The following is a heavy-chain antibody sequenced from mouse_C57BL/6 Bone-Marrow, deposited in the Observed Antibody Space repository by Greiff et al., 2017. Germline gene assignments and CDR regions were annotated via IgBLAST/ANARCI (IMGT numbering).Heavy chain of an antibody. J-gene: IGHJ4*01. D-gene: IGHD2-10*01. CDR3: ARGGLQRAMDY. CDR1: GYAFTNYL. V-gene: IGHV1-54*01. CDR2: INPGSGGT. Sequence: QVQLQQSGAELVRPGTSVKVSCKASGYAFTNYLIEWVKQRPGQGLEWIGVINPGSGGTNYNEKFKGKATLTADKSSSTAYMQLSSLTSEDSAVYFCARGGLQRAMDYWGQGTSVTVSS.